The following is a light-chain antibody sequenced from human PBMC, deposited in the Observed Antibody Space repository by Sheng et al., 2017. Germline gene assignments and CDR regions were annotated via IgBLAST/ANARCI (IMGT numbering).Light chain of an antibody. CDR1: QSVSTN. V-gene: IGKV3-20*01. CDR3: QQYGTSPPVT. CDR2: GAS. J-gene: IGKJ4*01. Sequence: ETVMTQSPVTLSVSPGESATLSCRTGQSVSTNLAWYQQKSGQAPRLLIYGASIRAPGVPDRFTGSGSGTDFTLTIARLEPEDFAVYYCQQYGTSPPVTFGGGTKVEIK.